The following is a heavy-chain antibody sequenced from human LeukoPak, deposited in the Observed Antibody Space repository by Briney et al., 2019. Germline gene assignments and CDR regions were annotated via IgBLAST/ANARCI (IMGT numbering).Heavy chain of an antibody. CDR2: INPSDGGT. Sequence: ASVKVSCKASGYSFTSCYVHFVRQAPGQGPVWMGIINPSDGGTTYAQKFQGRVTMTRDTSTTTVYMELSSLRSEDTAVYYCARSCDSSGYLDYWGQGTLVTVSS. J-gene: IGHJ4*02. CDR3: ARSCDSSGYLDY. CDR1: GYSFTSCY. V-gene: IGHV1-46*03. D-gene: IGHD3-22*01.